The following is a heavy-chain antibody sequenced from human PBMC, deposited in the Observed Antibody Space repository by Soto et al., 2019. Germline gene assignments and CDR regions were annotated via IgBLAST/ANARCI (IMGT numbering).Heavy chain of an antibody. V-gene: IGHV3-74*01. CDR1: GFTFSSYW. CDR2: INSDGSST. Sequence: EVQLVESGGGLVQPGGSLRLSCAASGFTFSSYWMHWVRQAPGKGLVWVSRINSDGSSTSYADSVKGRFTISRDNAKNALYLQMNSLRAEDTAVYYCASFQRYDFWSGYRIKSDYRGQGTLVTVSS. D-gene: IGHD3-3*01. J-gene: IGHJ4*02. CDR3: ASFQRYDFWSGYRIKSDY.